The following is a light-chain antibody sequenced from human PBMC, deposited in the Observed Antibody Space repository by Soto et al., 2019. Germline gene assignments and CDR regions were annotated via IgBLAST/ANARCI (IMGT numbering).Light chain of an antibody. Sequence: EIVLTQSPGTLSLSPGERLTISCRASQSVGSNYLAWYQQKPGQAPRLLISGASSRATGIADRFSGSGSGTDFTLTISRLEPEDFAVYYCQQYDTLPRTFGQGTTVEIK. CDR1: QSVGSNY. CDR3: QQYDTLPRT. V-gene: IGKV3-20*01. CDR2: GAS. J-gene: IGKJ1*01.